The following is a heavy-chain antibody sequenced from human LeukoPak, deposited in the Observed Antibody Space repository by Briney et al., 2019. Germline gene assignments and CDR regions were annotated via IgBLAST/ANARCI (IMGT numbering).Heavy chain of an antibody. CDR3: AKGHDMIRGLIDY. V-gene: IGHV3-64*01. CDR1: GFTFSTYA. D-gene: IGHD3-10*01. J-gene: IGHJ4*02. CDR2: ISSNGGSA. Sequence: GGSLRLSCAASGFTFSTYAMHWVCQAPGKGLEYVSAISSNGGSAYYANSVKGRFTISRDDSKNTLYLQMGSLRAEDMAVYYCAKGHDMIRGLIDYWGQGTLVTVSS.